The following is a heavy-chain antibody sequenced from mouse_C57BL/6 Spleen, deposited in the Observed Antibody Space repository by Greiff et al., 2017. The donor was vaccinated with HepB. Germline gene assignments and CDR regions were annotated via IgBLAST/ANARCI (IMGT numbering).Heavy chain of an antibody. D-gene: IGHD2-12*01. V-gene: IGHV1-15*01. CDR1: GYTFTDYE. J-gene: IGHJ4*01. CDR3: TRLLLRRSGDYAMDY. Sequence: QVQLKESGAELVRPGASVTLSCKASGYTFTDYEMHWVKQTPVHGLEWIGAIDPETGGTAYNQKFKGKAILTADKSSSTAYMELRSLTSEDSAVYYCTRLLLRRSGDYAMDYWGQGTSVTVSS. CDR2: IDPETGGT.